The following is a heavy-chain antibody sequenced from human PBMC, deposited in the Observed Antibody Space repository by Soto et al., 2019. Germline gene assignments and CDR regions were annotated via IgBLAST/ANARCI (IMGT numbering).Heavy chain of an antibody. Sequence: ASVKVSCKASGYTFTSYGISWVRQAPGQGLEWMGWISAYNGNTNHAQKLQGRVTMTTDTSTSTAYMELSSLRFEDTAIYYCATIFHRDYDYWGRGTLVTVSS. CDR3: ATIFHRDYDY. CDR2: ISAYNGNT. D-gene: IGHD3-3*01. V-gene: IGHV1-18*01. CDR1: GYTFTSYG. J-gene: IGHJ4*02.